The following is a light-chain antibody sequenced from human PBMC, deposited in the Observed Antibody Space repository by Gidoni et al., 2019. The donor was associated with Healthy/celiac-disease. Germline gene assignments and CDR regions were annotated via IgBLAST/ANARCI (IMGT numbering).Light chain of an antibody. CDR3: QQYNSYSGT. CDR1: QSISSW. CDR2: KAS. Sequence: DIQMTQSPSTLSASVGDRVIITCRASQSISSWLAWYQQKPGKAPKLLIYKASSLESGVPSRFSCSGSGTEFTLTISSLQPDDFATYYCQQYNSYSGTFXXXTKVEIK. J-gene: IGKJ1*01. V-gene: IGKV1-5*03.